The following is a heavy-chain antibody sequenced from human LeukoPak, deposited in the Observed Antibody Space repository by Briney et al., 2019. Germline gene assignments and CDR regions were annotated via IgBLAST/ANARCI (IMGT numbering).Heavy chain of an antibody. CDR3: ARGGDIVVVPAAFAGDWFDP. V-gene: IGHV4-59*01. J-gene: IGHJ5*02. D-gene: IGHD2-2*01. Sequence: SETLSLTCTVSGGSISSYYWSWIRQPPGKGLEWIGYIYYSGGTNYNPSLKSRVTISVDTSKNQFSLKLSSVTAADTAVYYCARGGDIVVVPAAFAGDWFDPWGQGTLVTVSS. CDR1: GGSISSYY. CDR2: IYYSGGT.